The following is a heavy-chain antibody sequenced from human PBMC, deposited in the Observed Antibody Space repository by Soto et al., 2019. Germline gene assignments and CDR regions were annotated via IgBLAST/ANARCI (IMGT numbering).Heavy chain of an antibody. CDR1: GGTFSSYA. CDR2: IIPIFGTA. D-gene: IGHD3-22*01. V-gene: IGHV1-69*01. Sequence: QVQLVQSGAEVKKPGSSVKVSCKASGGTFSSYAISWVRQAPGQGLEWMGGIIPIFGTANYAQKFQGRVTITADEATSTAYMELSSLRSEDTAVYYCAREGGYVLGVIHAFDYWGQGTLVTVSS. J-gene: IGHJ4*02. CDR3: AREGGYVLGVIHAFDY.